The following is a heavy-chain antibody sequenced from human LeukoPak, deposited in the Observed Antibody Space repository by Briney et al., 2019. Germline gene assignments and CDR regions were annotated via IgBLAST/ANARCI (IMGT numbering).Heavy chain of an antibody. CDR1: GGSISGGDYS. Sequence: SETLSLTCTVSGGSISGGDYSWSWIRQPPGKGLEWIGYIYNSGSIHYNPSLKSRVTISVDTSKNQFSLKLSSVTVADAAMYYCVRDFTRYFDYWGQGTLVTVSS. CDR3: VRDFTRYFDY. D-gene: IGHD3-16*01. V-gene: IGHV4-30-4*01. CDR2: IYNSGSI. J-gene: IGHJ4*02.